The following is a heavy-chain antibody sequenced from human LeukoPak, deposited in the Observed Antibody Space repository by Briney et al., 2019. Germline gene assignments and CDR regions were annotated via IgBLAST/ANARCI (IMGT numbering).Heavy chain of an antibody. Sequence: GGSLRLSCAASGFTFSSYAMSWVRQAPGKGLEWVAFIRYDGSNKYYADSVKGRFTISRDNSKNTLYLQMNSLRAEDTAVYYCAKDRSSGYSYYFDYWGQGTLVTVSS. CDR1: GFTFSSYA. D-gene: IGHD3-22*01. CDR3: AKDRSSGYSYYFDY. V-gene: IGHV3-30*02. J-gene: IGHJ4*02. CDR2: IRYDGSNK.